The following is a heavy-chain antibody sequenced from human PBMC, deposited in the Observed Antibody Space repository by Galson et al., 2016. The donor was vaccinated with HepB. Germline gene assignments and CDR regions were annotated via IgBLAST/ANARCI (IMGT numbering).Heavy chain of an antibody. CDR2: ISARKESA. Sequence: SCKASASPFTNYGVSWVRQAPGQGLEWMGWISARKESANYAEKFQDRVNMARDTATRTAYMELRSLRPDDTAVYYCAQSGAFFHAMDVWGQGTTVTVSS. J-gene: IGHJ6*02. CDR3: AQSGAFFHAMDV. V-gene: IGHV1-18*01. D-gene: IGHD1-26*01. CDR1: ASPFTNYG.